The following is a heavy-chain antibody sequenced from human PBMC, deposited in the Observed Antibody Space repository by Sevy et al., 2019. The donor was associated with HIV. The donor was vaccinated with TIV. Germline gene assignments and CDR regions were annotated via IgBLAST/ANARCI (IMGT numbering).Heavy chain of an antibody. CDR3: AGYPQYCSDSSGTNQDY. D-gene: IGHD3-22*01. CDR2: IYYSGST. J-gene: IGHJ4*02. V-gene: IGHV4-30-4*01. Sequence: SETLSLTCTVSGGSISSGDYYWSWIRQPPGKGLEWIGYIYYSGSTYYNPSLKSRVTISVDTSKNQFSLKLSSVTAADTAVYYCAGYPQYCSDSSGTNQDYWGQGTLVTVSS. CDR1: GGSISSGDYY.